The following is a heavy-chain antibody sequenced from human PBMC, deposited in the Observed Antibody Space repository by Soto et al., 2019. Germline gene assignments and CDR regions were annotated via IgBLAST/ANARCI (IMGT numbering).Heavy chain of an antibody. D-gene: IGHD5-18*01. CDR2: IYTSGST. V-gene: IGHV4-4*07. CDR1: GGSISSYY. J-gene: IGHJ5*02. Sequence: SETLSLTCTVSGGSISSYYWSWIRQPAGKGLEWIGRIYTSGSTNYNPSLKSRVTMSVDTSKNQFSLKLSSVTAADTAVYYCARGTRGYSYGSTTLKKGAWFDPWGQGTLVTVSS. CDR3: ARGTRGYSYGSTTLKKGAWFDP.